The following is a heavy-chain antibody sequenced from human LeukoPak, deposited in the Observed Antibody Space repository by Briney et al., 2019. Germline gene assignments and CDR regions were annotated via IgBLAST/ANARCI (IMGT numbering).Heavy chain of an antibody. CDR2: FDPEDGET. Sequence: ASVKVSCKVSGYTLTELSMHWVRQAPGKGLEWVGGFDPEDGETIYAQKFQGRVTMTEDTSTDTAYMELSSLRSEDTAVYYCATSVWSGSNFYYFDYWGQGTLVTVSS. D-gene: IGHD3-10*02. J-gene: IGHJ4*02. V-gene: IGHV1-24*01. CDR3: ATSVWSGSNFYYFDY. CDR1: GYTLTELS.